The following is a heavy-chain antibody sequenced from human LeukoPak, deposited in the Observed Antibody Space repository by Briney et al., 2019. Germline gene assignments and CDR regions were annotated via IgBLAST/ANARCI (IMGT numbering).Heavy chain of an antibody. J-gene: IGHJ4*02. Sequence: SETLSLTCTVSGGSISSYYWSWIRQPPGKGLEWIGYIYYSGSTNYNPSLKSRVTISVDTSKNQFSLKLSSVTAADTAVYYCASQYSGYDLTFDYWGQGTLVTVSS. V-gene: IGHV4-59*01. CDR2: IYYSGST. CDR3: ASQYSGYDLTFDY. CDR1: GGSISSYY. D-gene: IGHD5-12*01.